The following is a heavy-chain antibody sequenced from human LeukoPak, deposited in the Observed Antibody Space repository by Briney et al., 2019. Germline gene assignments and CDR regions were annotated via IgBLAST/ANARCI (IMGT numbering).Heavy chain of an antibody. D-gene: IGHD1-26*01. J-gene: IGHJ4*02. CDR1: GFTFSSYA. CDR3: ARVGATLDY. V-gene: IGHV3-64*01. CDR2: ISSNGGST. Sequence: GGSLRLSCAASGFTFSSYAMHWVRQAPGKGLEYVSAISSNGGSTYYANSVKGRFTISRDNAKNTLYLQMNSLRAEDTAVYYCARVGATLDYWGQGTLVTVSS.